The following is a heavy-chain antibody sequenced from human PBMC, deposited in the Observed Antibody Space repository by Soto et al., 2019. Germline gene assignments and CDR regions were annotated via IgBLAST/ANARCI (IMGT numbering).Heavy chain of an antibody. CDR3: ARSKGPVAVLFDY. V-gene: IGHV4-59*01. CDR2: IYYSGST. Sequence: SETLSLTCTVSGGSISSYYWSWIRQPPGKGLEWIGYIYYSGSTNYNPSLKSRVTISVDTSKNQFSLKLSSVTAADTAVYYCARSKGPVAVLFDYWGQGTLVTVSS. J-gene: IGHJ4*02. D-gene: IGHD2-15*01. CDR1: GGSISSYY.